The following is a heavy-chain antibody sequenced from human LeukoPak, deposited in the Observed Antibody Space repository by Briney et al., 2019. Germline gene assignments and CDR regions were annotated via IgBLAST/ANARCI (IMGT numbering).Heavy chain of an antibody. D-gene: IGHD6-19*01. CDR3: AKDARRASGWYFFDF. CDR1: GFAFSSQA. Sequence: GGSVRLSCAASGFAFSSQAMGWDRQAPGKGLEWVSVISDSGSLTYYAGSVKGRFTISRDNSKNTLFLQMSSLRAEDTAVYYCAKDARRASGWYFFDFWGHGNLVSVSS. CDR2: ISDSGSLT. V-gene: IGHV3-23*01. J-gene: IGHJ4*01.